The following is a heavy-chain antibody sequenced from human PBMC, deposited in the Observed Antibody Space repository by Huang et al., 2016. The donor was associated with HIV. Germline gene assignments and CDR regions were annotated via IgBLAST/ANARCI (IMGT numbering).Heavy chain of an antibody. CDR2: IIGSGTT. CDR3: AKIISNWPLYYMDV. CDR1: GFSFSDYA. D-gene: IGHD6-13*01. Sequence: EVQLLESGGGLVQAGGSQRLACAAYGFSFSDYAMTWVRQAPGKVLELVSAIIGSGTTYYRDSVKGRFTISRDNSKNTLFLQTNSLRVEDTAVYYCAKIISNWPLYYMDVWGKGTTVTVSS. V-gene: IGHV3-23*01. J-gene: IGHJ6*03.